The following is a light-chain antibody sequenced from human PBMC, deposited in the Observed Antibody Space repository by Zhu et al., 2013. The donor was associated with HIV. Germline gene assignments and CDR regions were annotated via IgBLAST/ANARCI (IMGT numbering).Light chain of an antibody. V-gene: IGKV1-17*03. Sequence: DIQMTQSPSAMSASVGDRVTITCRASQDIINYLAWFQQKPGTVPKRLIYAASSLQSGVPSRFSGSGSGTEFTLTISSLQPEDFATYFCLQHHTYPWTFGQATKVDIK. CDR3: LQHHTYPWT. CDR1: QDIINY. CDR2: AAS. J-gene: IGKJ1*01.